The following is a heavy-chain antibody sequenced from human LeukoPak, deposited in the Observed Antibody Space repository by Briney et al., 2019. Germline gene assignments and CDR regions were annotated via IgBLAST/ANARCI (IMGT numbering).Heavy chain of an antibody. CDR1: GFIFSSYA. CDR2: IWSDGSRQ. D-gene: IGHD2-15*01. J-gene: IGHJ5*02. V-gene: IGHV3-33*01. Sequence: GGSLRLSCAASGFIFSSYAMHRVRQAPGTGLEWVAVIWSDGSRQYYLDSVKGRFTISRDNSKNTLYLQMNSLRAEDTAVYSCARGVAQNGNPNYFDPWGRGTLVTVSS. CDR3: ARGVAQNGNPNYFDP.